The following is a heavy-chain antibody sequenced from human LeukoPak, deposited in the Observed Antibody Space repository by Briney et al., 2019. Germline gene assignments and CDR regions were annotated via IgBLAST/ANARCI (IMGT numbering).Heavy chain of an antibody. V-gene: IGHV1-69*13. CDR3: ASRLYRSNSRCRNFPFAY. CDR2: IIPTLGTP. D-gene: IGHD2-2*01. CDR1: GGTLSIYS. J-gene: IGHJ4*02. Sequence: SVKVFCKACGGTLSIYSINGVRRAPGRGGEWRGEIIPTLGTPNYHQKFKDRVTITANESPSTAYRELSSLRSEDRAIYYCASRLYRSNSRCRNFPFAYWGQGTLVTVSS.